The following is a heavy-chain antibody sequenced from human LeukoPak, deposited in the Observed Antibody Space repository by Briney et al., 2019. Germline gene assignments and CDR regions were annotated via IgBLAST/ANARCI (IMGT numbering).Heavy chain of an antibody. V-gene: IGHV3-21*01. CDR1: GFTFSSYS. D-gene: IGHD6-19*01. J-gene: IGHJ4*01. Sequence: PGGSLRLSCAASGFTFSSYSMNWVRQAPGKGLEWVSSISSSSYIYYADSVKGRFTISRDNAKNSLYLQMNSLRAEDTAVYYCASPLGYSSGWVNWGQGTLVTVSS. CDR3: ASPLGYSSGWVN. CDR2: ISSSSYI.